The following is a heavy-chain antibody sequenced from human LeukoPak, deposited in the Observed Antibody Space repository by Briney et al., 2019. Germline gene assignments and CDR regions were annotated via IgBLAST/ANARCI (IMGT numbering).Heavy chain of an antibody. J-gene: IGHJ3*02. CDR1: RFTFSSYG. V-gene: IGHV3-30*18. CDR2: ISHDGSNE. Sequence: PGRSLRLSCAASRFTFSSYGMHWVRQAAGKGLEWVAVISHDGSNEYYADSVKGRFTISRDNSKNTQYLQLNSLRAEDTAVYYCAKDRQKELCYLQAGLGAFDIWGQGTMVTVSS. CDR3: AKDRQKELCYLQAGLGAFDI. D-gene: IGHD3-16*01.